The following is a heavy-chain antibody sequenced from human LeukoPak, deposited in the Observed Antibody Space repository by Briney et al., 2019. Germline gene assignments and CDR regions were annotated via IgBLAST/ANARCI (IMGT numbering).Heavy chain of an antibody. V-gene: IGHV4-59*08. Sequence: SETLSLTCTVSGGSISSYYWSWIRQPPGKGLEWIGYIYYSGSTNYNPSPKSRVTISVDTSKNEFSLKLSSVTAADTAVYYCASHQYDYVWGSYRYYAFDIWGQGTMVTVSS. J-gene: IGHJ3*02. CDR3: ASHQYDYVWGSYRYYAFDI. CDR2: IYYSGST. D-gene: IGHD3-16*02. CDR1: GGSISSYY.